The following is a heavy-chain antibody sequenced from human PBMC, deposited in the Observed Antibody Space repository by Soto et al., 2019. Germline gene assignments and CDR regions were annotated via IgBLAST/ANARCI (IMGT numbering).Heavy chain of an antibody. CDR3: ARDPYYYYYMDV. CDR2: IYSGGST. Sequence: GGSLRLSCAASGFTVSSNYMSWVRKAPGKGLEWVSVIYSGGSTYYADSVKGRFTISRDNSKNTLYLQMNSLRAEDTAVYYCARDPYYYYYMDVWGKGTTVTVSS. J-gene: IGHJ6*03. CDR1: GFTVSSNY. V-gene: IGHV3-53*01.